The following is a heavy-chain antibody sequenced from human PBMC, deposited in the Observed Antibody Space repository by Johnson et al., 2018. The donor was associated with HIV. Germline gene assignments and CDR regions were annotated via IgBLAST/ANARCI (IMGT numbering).Heavy chain of an antibody. V-gene: IGHV3-30*18. D-gene: IGHD2-15*01. CDR2: ISYDGSNK. CDR3: AKDRSAHMTMLLEVVAYAFDI. CDR1: GFTFSSYG. Sequence: QMQLVESGGGVVQPGRSLRLSCAASGFTFSSYGMHWVRQAPGKGLEWVAVISYDGSNKYYADSVKGRLTISRDNSKNTLYLQMNSLRAEDTAVYYCAKDRSAHMTMLLEVVAYAFDIWGQGTMVTVSS. J-gene: IGHJ3*02.